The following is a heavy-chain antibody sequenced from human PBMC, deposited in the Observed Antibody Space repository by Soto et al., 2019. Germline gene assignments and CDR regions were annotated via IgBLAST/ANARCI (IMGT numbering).Heavy chain of an antibody. D-gene: IGHD3-10*01. Sequence: QVHVVESGGGVGQPGRSLTLSCAASGFTFSDYAMHWVRQAPGKGLEWVAVISYDGVNDYYADSVNDRFTISRDNSENTVYLQMTSLYDEDTAVYFCARGSAGHYNSGTLLDWGQGTLVTVSS. J-gene: IGHJ4*02. CDR2: ISYDGVND. V-gene: IGHV3-30-3*01. CDR1: GFTFSDYA. CDR3: ARGSAGHYNSGTLLD.